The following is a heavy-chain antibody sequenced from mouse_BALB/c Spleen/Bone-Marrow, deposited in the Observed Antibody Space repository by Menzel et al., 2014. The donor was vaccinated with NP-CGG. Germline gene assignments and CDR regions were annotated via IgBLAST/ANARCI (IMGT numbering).Heavy chain of an antibody. CDR1: GYSFTGYY. CDR3: ESRGEYFDV. J-gene: IGHJ1*01. CDR2: IYPYNGVS. V-gene: IGHV1-31*01. Sequence: EVQLQESGPELVKPGASVKISCTASGYSFTGYYMHWVKQSHGNSLDWIGYIYPYNGVSSYNQKFKSKATLTVDKSSSTAYMELRSLTADDSTVYYCESRGEYFDVWGAGTTVTVSS.